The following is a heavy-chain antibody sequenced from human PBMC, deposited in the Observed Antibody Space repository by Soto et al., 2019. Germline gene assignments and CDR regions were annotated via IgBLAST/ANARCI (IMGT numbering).Heavy chain of an antibody. CDR3: ARVPPLNYDILTGYNPFDC. CDR1: GYTFTSYG. V-gene: IGHV1-18*04. Sequence: ASVKVSCKASGYTFTSYGISWVRQAPGQGLEWMGWISAYNGNTNYAQKLQGRVTMTTDTSTSTAYMELRSLRSDDTAVYYCARVPPLNYDILTGYNPFDCWGQGTLVTVSS. CDR2: ISAYNGNT. D-gene: IGHD3-9*01. J-gene: IGHJ4*02.